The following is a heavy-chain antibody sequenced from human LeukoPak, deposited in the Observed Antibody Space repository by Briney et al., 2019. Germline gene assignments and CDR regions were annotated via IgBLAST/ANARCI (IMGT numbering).Heavy chain of an antibody. CDR3: ARLKFYDSTGYSPGYYMDV. Sequence: SETLSLTCSVAGGAIISYYWSWIRQPAGKGPEWIGRVYPTGNTDYNPSLKTRVTMSTDLSKKQFSLRLRSVTAAHTAVYYCARLKFYDSTGYSPGYYMDVWGKGTAVTVSS. V-gene: IGHV4-4*07. CDR2: VYPTGNT. J-gene: IGHJ6*03. D-gene: IGHD3-22*01. CDR1: GGAIISYY.